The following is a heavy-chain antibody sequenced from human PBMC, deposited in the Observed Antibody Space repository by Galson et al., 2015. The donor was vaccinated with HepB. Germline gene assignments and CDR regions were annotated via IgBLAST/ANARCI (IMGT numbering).Heavy chain of an antibody. D-gene: IGHD2-8*01. CDR3: AKGWSAVFYDMDV. V-gene: IGHV3-23*01. CDR1: GFTFSSYA. J-gene: IGHJ6*02. CDR2: ISGSGGRT. Sequence: SLRLSCAASGFTFSSYAINWVRQAPGKGLEWVSSISGSGGRTHYADSVKGRFTISRDNSKNTLYLQVNSLRAEDTAVYYCAKGWSAVFYDMDVWGQGTTVIVSS.